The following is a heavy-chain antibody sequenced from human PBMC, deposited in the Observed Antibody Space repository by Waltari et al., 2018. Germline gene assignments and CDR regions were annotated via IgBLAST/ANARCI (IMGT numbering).Heavy chain of an antibody. D-gene: IGHD3-22*01. CDR2: INEGGIT. CDR3: AKPLYTSGWHGYET. Sequence: QVQLQQWGAGQLKTSETLSLTCAVSGGSFRPYYWAWIRQRPWKGLEWIGEINEGGITNSNPSLKSLVTISVDTSKNQFSLGLTSVTGADTAVYYCAKPLYTSGWHGYETWGPGNLVTVSS. CDR1: GGSFRPYY. V-gene: IGHV4-34*02. J-gene: IGHJ5*02.